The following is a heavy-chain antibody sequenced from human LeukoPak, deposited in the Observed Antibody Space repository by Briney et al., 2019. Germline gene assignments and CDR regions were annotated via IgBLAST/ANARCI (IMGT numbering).Heavy chain of an antibody. CDR3: ARGVVGAAEGDDAFDI. CDR2: ISAYNGNT. V-gene: IGHV1-18*01. Sequence: ASVMVSCKASGYTLTSYGISWVRQAPGQGLEWMGWISAYNGNTNYAQKLQGRVTMTTDTSTSTAYMELRSLRSDDTAVYYCARGVVGAAEGDDAFDIWGQGTMVTVSS. CDR1: GYTLTSYG. D-gene: IGHD1-26*01. J-gene: IGHJ3*02.